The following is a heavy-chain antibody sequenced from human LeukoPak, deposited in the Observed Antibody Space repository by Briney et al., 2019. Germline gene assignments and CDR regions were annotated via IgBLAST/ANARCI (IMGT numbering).Heavy chain of an antibody. CDR3: ARDIKGQYQDAFDI. CDR2: ISSSGSNI. CDR1: GFTFSSYE. V-gene: IGHV3-48*03. J-gene: IGHJ3*02. Sequence: GGSLRLSCAASGFTFSSYEMNWVRQAPGKGLEWVSYISSSGSNIKYADSVKGRFTISRGHAKNSVYLQMNSLRAEDTAVYYCARDIKGQYQDAFDIWGQGTMVTVS. D-gene: IGHD2-2*01.